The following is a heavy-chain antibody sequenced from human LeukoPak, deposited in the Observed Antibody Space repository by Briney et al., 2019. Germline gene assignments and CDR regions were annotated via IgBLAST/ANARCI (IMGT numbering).Heavy chain of an antibody. CDR1: GYSISSVYY. CDR2: IYHSGRT. CDR3: ARVYNWNSSGLGAPRD. D-gene: IGHD1-7*01. J-gene: IGHJ4*02. V-gene: IGHV4-38-2*02. Sequence: PSETLSLTCTVSGYSISSVYYWGWIRQPPGKGLEWIGSIYHSGRTYYNPSLKSRVTISVDTSKNQFSLKMSSVTAADTAVYCCARVYNWNSSGLGAPRDWGRGTLVTVSS.